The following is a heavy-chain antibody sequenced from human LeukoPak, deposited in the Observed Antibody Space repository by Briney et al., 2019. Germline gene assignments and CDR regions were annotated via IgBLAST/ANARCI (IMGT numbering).Heavy chain of an antibody. J-gene: IGHJ4*02. Sequence: ASVKVSCKASGGTFSSYAISWVRQAPGQGLEWMGRIIPILGIANYAQKLQGRVTMTTDTSTSTAYMELRSLRSDDTAVYYCARVGDSGSYDLDYWGQGTLVTVSS. CDR1: GGTFSSYA. CDR3: ARVGDSGSYDLDY. D-gene: IGHD1-26*01. CDR2: IIPILGIA. V-gene: IGHV1-69*04.